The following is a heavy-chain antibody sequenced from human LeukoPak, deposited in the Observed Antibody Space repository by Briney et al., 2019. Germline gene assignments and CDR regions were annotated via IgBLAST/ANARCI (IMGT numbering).Heavy chain of an antibody. Sequence: PSQTLSLTCTVSGGSISSGDYYWSWIRQPPGKGLEWIGYIYYSGSTYYNPSLKSRVTISVDTSKNQFSLKLSSVTAADTAVYYCARWPLAPQDAFDIWGQGTMVTVSS. D-gene: IGHD3-3*02. CDR1: GGSISSGDYY. V-gene: IGHV4-30-4*01. CDR3: ARWPLAPQDAFDI. J-gene: IGHJ3*02. CDR2: IYYSGST.